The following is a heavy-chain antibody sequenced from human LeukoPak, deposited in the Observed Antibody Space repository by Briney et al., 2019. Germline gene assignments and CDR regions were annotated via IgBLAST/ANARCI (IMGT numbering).Heavy chain of an antibody. CDR2: INANSGTT. D-gene: IGHD6-19*01. CDR3: AKPISGGLAVTADWFHP. V-gene: IGHV3-23*01. CDR1: GXAFSVYA. Sequence: PGGSLRLSCAASGXAFSVYAMSWLRQPPGKGLEWVSTINANSGTTSCAASVRGRFTISRDNSKNTLYLQLNTLRADDTATYYCAKPISGGLAVTADWFHPWGQGTLVVVSS. J-gene: IGHJ5*01.